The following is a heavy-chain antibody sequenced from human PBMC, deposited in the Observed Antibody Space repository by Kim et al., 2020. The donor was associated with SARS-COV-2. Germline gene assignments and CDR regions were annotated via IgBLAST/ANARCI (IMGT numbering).Heavy chain of an antibody. CDR3: ARGEGQWLVWGLLNH. V-gene: IGHV3-33*01. J-gene: IGHJ1*01. CDR2: IWYDGKTE. D-gene: IGHD6-19*01. CDR1: GFIFSNYA. Sequence: GGSLRLSCTASGFIFSNYAMHWVRQAPGKGLEWVAGIWYDGKTEYYADSVKGRFSISRDNSKNMVYLHMNSLSAEDTAVYYCARGEGQWLVWGLLNHWGQGTLVTVSS.